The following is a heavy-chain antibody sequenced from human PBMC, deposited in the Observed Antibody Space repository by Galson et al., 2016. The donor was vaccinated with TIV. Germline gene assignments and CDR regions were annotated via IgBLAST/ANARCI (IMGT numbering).Heavy chain of an antibody. CDR3: ARIMSLVRGMDG. CDR1: GFTFSTYA. CDR2: ISSNGGST. J-gene: IGHJ6*02. Sequence: SLRLSCAASGFTFSTYALSWVRQAPGKGLEWVSTISSNGGSTYYADSVKGRFTISRDNSKNTLYLQMNSLKPEDTAGYYCARIMSLVRGMDGWGQGTTVTVSS. D-gene: IGHD3/OR15-3a*01. V-gene: IGHV3-23*01.